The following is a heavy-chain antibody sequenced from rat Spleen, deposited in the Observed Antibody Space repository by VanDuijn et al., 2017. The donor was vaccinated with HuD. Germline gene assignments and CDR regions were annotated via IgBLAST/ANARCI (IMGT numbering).Heavy chain of an antibody. V-gene: IGHV5-7*01. CDR1: GFTFSDYN. Sequence: EVQLVESGGGLVQPGRSLKLSCAASGFTFSDYNMAWVRQAPKKGLEWVATIKYDGSSTYYRDSVKGRFTISRDNAENTVYLQMHSLRSEDTATYYCGKDMNYYSTYPFYVMGAWGQGASVTVSS. J-gene: IGHJ4*01. CDR3: GKDMNYYSTYPFYVMGA. CDR2: IKYDGSST. D-gene: IGHD1-2*01.